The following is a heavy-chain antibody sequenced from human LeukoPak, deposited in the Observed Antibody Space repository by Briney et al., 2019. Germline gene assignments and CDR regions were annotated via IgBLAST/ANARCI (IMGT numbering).Heavy chain of an antibody. J-gene: IGHJ4*02. CDR3: ARGPWGYYYDSSGYCGY. V-gene: IGHV3-21*01. CDR2: ISSSSSYI. Sequence: GGSLRLSCAASGFTFSSYSMNWVRQAPGKGLEWVSSISSSSSYIYYADSVKGRFTISRDNAKNSLYLQMSSPRAEDTAVYYCARGPWGYYYDSSGYCGYWGQGTLVTVSS. D-gene: IGHD3-22*01. CDR1: GFTFSSYS.